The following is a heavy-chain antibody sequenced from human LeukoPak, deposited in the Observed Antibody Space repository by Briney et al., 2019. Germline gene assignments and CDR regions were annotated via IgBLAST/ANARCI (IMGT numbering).Heavy chain of an antibody. J-gene: IGHJ6*02. Sequence: SETLSLTCTVSGGSIGSYYWSWLRQPPGKGLEWIGYIYYSGSTNYNPSLKSRVTISVDTSKNQFSLKLSSVTAADTAVYYCASGKTTVTYYYYYGMDVWGQGTTVTVSS. V-gene: IGHV4-59*01. CDR3: ASGKTTVTYYYYYGMDV. CDR1: GGSIGSYY. D-gene: IGHD4-17*01. CDR2: IYYSGST.